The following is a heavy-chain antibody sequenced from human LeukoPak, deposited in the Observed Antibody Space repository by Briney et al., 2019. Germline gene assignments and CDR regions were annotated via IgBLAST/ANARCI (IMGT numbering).Heavy chain of an antibody. D-gene: IGHD6-19*01. Sequence: GGSLRLSCAASGFTFSSYGMHWVRQAPDKGLEWVAVISYDGSNKYYADSVKGRFTISRDNSKNTLYLQMNSLRAEDTAVYYCATSGYSSGWYPETGDYWGQGTLVTVSS. CDR2: ISYDGSNK. V-gene: IGHV3-30*03. CDR1: GFTFSSYG. CDR3: ATSGYSSGWYPETGDY. J-gene: IGHJ4*02.